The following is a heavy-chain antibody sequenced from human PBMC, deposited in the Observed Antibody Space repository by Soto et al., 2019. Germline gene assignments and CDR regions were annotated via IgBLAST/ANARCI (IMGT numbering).Heavy chain of an antibody. CDR1: GFRFSDYY. J-gene: IGHJ4*02. CDR3: VRDAYDSSGYYGH. D-gene: IGHD3-22*01. CDR2: ISTSGSST. Sequence: GGSLRLSCAASGFRFSDYYMSWIRQAPGKGLECVSYISTSGSSTYYADSVKGRFTISRDNAKNSLYLQMNSLRAEDTAVFYCVRDAYDSSGYYGHWGQGTLVTVSS. V-gene: IGHV3-11*01.